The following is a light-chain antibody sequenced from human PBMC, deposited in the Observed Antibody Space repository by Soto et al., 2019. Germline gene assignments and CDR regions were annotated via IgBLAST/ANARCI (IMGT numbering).Light chain of an antibody. CDR1: SSNIGNHY. Sequence: QAVVTQPPSASGTPGQRVTISCSGSSSNIGNHYVYWYQHLPGTAPKLLIYRNNQRPSGVPDRFSGSHSGTSGSLAISGHRSEDEADYYCAAWDDSLSGYVFGTGTKLTVL. CDR2: RNN. J-gene: IGLJ1*01. CDR3: AAWDDSLSGYV. V-gene: IGLV1-47*01.